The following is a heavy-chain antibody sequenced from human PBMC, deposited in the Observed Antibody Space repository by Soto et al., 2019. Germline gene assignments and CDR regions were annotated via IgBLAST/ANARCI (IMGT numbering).Heavy chain of an antibody. CDR3: AREIYGSGSYSSPYYYYGMDV. CDR1: GFTFSSYW. CDR2: INSDGSST. J-gene: IGHJ6*02. V-gene: IGHV3-74*01. Sequence: EVQLVESGGGLVQPGGSLRLSCAASGFTFSSYWMHWVRQAPGKGLVWVSRINSDGSSTSYADSVKGRFTISRDNAKNTLYLQMNSLRAEDTAVYYCAREIYGSGSYSSPYYYYGMDVWGQGTTVTVS. D-gene: IGHD3-10*01.